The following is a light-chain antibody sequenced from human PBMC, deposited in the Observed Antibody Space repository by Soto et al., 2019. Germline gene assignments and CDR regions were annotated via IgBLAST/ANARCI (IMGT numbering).Light chain of an antibody. CDR2: TAS. CDR3: QQSNLIPLV. CDR1: QSISSY. J-gene: IGKJ2*01. Sequence: DIQMTQSPSSLSASVGDRVTITCRASQSISSYLNWYQQKPGTAPKLLIYTASSLQRGVPSRFSGSGSGTDFSLAISSLKPEDFATYYCQQSNLIPLVFGQGTKLEI. V-gene: IGKV1-39*01.